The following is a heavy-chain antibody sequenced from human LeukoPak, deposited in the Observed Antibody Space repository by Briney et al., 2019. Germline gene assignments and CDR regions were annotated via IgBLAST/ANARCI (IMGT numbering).Heavy chain of an antibody. CDR2: MYPVDSHI. D-gene: IGHD1-1*01. CDR3: ATYNHVWPDY. Sequence: GESLKISCKGSGYNFATYWIGWMRKMPGKGLEWMGVMYPVDSHIRYSPSFQGQVTISADRSISTVYLQWSSLKASDTAIYYCATYNHVWPDYWGQGTLVTVSS. CDR1: GYNFATYW. J-gene: IGHJ4*02. V-gene: IGHV5-51*01.